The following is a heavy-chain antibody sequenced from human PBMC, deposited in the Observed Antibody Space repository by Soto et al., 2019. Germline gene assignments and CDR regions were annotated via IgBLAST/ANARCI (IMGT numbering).Heavy chain of an antibody. V-gene: IGHV1-46*01. D-gene: IGHD4-17*01. CDR3: ATARYYGADYPTDY. J-gene: IGHJ4*02. Sequence: QVQLVQSGAEVKKPGASVKVSCKASGYAFTSHYMHWVRQAPGQGLEWMGTIKPNGGSTNYAQKFQGRVTVTSATSTSTVYMELSGLRSEDTAVYYCATARYYGADYPTDYWGQGTLVTVSS. CDR2: IKPNGGST. CDR1: GYAFTSHY.